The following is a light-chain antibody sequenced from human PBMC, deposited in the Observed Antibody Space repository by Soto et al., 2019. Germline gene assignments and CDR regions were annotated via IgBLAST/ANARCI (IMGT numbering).Light chain of an antibody. Sequence: DIQMTESPSTLSSSVGDIVTITCRSGEGMSNCLAWYQQKPGKAPKLLIYDAANLETGVPSRFSGSGSGTDFTFTISSLQPEDIATYYCQQYDNLPTWTFGQGTKVDIK. J-gene: IGKJ1*01. CDR1: EGMSNC. V-gene: IGKV1-33*01. CDR2: DAA. CDR3: QQYDNLPTWT.